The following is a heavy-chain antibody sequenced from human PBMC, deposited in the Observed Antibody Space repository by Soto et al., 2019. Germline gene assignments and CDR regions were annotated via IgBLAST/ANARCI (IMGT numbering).Heavy chain of an antibody. CDR2: IYWDDDK. V-gene: IGHV2-5*02. D-gene: IGHD4-4*01. J-gene: IGHJ6*03. CDR3: AHRFMTTVGYYYMDV. Sequence: QITLKESGPTLVKPTQTLTLTCTFSGFSLSTSGVGVGWIRQPPGKALEWLALIYWDDDKRYSPSLKSRLTSTKDPSKNQVVLTMTNMDPVDTATYYCAHRFMTTVGYYYMDVWGKGTTVTVSS. CDR1: GFSLSTSGVG.